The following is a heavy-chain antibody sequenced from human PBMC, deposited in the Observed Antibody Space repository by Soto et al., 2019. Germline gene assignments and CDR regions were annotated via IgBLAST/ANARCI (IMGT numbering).Heavy chain of an antibody. CDR3: VRDGALSGSSGYYDY. J-gene: IGHJ4*02. Sequence: EVQLVESGGGLVQPGGYLRLSCAASGFIFSDHYMDWVRQAPGKGLEWVGRIRNRANSYSTEYAASVKGRFTISRDDSKSSLYLQMNSLRTDDTAVYYCVRDGALSGSSGYYDYWGQGTLVTVSS. V-gene: IGHV3-72*01. D-gene: IGHD5-12*01. CDR2: IRNRANSYST. CDR1: GFIFSDHY.